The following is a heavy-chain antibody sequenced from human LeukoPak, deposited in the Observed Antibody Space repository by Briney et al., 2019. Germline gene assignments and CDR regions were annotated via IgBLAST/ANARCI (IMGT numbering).Heavy chain of an antibody. V-gene: IGHV3-66*01. J-gene: IGHJ4*02. Sequence: GGSLRLSCAASGFTVSNNYISWVRQAPGKGLEWVSVIYSGGSTYYADSVKGRFTISRDNAKNSLYLQMTSLRVEDTAVYYCARCTTGRTFGSLREIKRSREIDYWGQGTLVTVSS. CDR3: ARCTTGRTFGSLREIKRSREIDY. D-gene: IGHD1-1*01. CDR2: IYSGGST. CDR1: GFTVSNNY.